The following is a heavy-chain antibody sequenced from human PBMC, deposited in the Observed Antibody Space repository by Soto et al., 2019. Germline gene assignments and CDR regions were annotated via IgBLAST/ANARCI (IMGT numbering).Heavy chain of an antibody. D-gene: IGHD6-13*01. CDR2: INAGNGNT. CDR3: ARDPRQQLVLRVYYYGMDV. V-gene: IGHV1-3*01. J-gene: IGHJ6*02. CDR1: GYTFTSYA. Sequence: ASVKVSCKASGYTFTSYAMHWVRQAPGQRLEWMGWINAGNGNTKYSQKFQGRVTITRDTSASTAYMELSSLRSEDTAVYYCARDPRQQLVLRVYYYGMDVWGQGTTVTVSS.